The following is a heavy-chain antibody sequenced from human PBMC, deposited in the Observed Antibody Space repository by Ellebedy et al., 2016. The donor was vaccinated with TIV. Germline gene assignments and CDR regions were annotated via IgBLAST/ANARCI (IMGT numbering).Heavy chain of an antibody. D-gene: IGHD2-2*01. Sequence: SVKVSXKASGGTFSSYAISWVRRAPGQGLEWMGGIIPIFGTANYAQKFQGRVTITADESTSTAYMELSSLRSEDTAVYYCARGGGSSTSCYPLSCPYYYGMDVWGQGTTVTVSS. CDR2: IIPIFGTA. CDR3: ARGGGSSTSCYPLSCPYYYGMDV. J-gene: IGHJ6*02. CDR1: GGTFSSYA. V-gene: IGHV1-69*13.